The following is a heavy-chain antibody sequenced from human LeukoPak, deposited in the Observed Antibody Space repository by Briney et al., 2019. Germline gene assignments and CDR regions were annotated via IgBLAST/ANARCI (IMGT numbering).Heavy chain of an antibody. CDR3: SRLLSTGGY. Sequence: GGSLRLSCAVSGFTFSNAWMTWVRQTPGGGLEWVGGIKSKTDGGTADYAAPVKGRFTISRDDSISMLYLQMNSLKTDDTAVYYCSRLLSTGGYWGQGTLVTVFS. V-gene: IGHV3-15*01. J-gene: IGHJ4*02. CDR2: IKSKTDGGTA. D-gene: IGHD2-8*02. CDR1: GFTFSNAW.